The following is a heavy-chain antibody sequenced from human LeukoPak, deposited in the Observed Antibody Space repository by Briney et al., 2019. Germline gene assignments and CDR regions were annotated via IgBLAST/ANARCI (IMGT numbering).Heavy chain of an antibody. CDR3: AKTGTPITMIVVVISIYFDY. D-gene: IGHD3-22*01. J-gene: IGHJ4*02. Sequence: GGSLRLSCGAPGFTFDDYWMSWVRQAPGQGLEWVANINQDGSEKYYLDSAKGRFTISRDNARNSLYLQVNSLRAEDTAVYYCAKTGTPITMIVVVISIYFDYWGQGTLVTVSS. V-gene: IGHV3-7*03. CDR2: INQDGSEK. CDR1: GFTFDDYW.